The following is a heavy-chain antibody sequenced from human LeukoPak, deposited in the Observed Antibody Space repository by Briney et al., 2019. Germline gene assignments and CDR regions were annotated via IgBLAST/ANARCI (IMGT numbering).Heavy chain of an antibody. V-gene: IGHV4-34*01. Sequence: PSETLSLTCAVYGGSFSGYYWSWIRQPPGKGLEWIGEINHSGSTNYNPSLKSRVTISVDTSKNQFSLKLSSVTAADTAVYYCAGHSHYVPADYWGQGTLVTVSS. J-gene: IGHJ4*02. CDR2: INHSGST. CDR3: AGHSHYVPADY. D-gene: IGHD3-16*01. CDR1: GGSFSGYY.